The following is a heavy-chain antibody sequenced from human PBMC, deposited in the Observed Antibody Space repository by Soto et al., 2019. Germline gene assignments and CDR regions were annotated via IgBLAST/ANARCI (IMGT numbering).Heavy chain of an antibody. V-gene: IGHV3-23*01. CDR1: GFTFNNYA. CDR3: AKGRGGSGSLTPRVAF. D-gene: IGHD3-10*01. Sequence: EVQLLESGGGLVQPGGSLRLSCAASGFTFNNYAMTWVRQAPGKGLEWVSAISGGGDTTSYADSVKGRFTVSRDGSKNTLYLHMTSLRAEDTALYYCAKGRGGSGSLTPRVAFWGQGTLVTVSS. CDR2: ISGGGDTT. J-gene: IGHJ4*02.